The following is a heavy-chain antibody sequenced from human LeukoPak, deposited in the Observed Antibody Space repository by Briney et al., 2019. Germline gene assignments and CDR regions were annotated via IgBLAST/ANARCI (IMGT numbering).Heavy chain of an antibody. V-gene: IGHV3-23*01. CDR2: ISGSGGST. Sequence: GGSLRLSCAASGFTFSSYAMSWVRQAPGKGLEWVSAISGSGGSTYYADSVKGRFTISRDNAKNSLYLQMNSLRAEDTAVYYCAHRDYGGNSYAFDIWGQGTMVTVSS. J-gene: IGHJ3*02. CDR1: GFTFSSYA. D-gene: IGHD4-23*01. CDR3: AHRDYGGNSYAFDI.